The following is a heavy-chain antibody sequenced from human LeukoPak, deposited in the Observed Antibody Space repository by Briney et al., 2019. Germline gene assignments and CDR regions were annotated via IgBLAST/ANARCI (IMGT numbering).Heavy chain of an antibody. CDR2: MSGDGSST. J-gene: IGHJ4*02. CDR1: GFTFRTYG. D-gene: IGHD3-10*01. CDR3: ARALSNTVRGVGDY. V-gene: IGHV3-74*01. Sequence: PGGSLRLSCVASGFTFRTYGMSWVRQAPGKGLMWVSRMSGDGSSTNYADSVKGRFTISRDNAKNTLYLQMNSLRVEDTAVYYCARALSNTVRGVGDYWGQGTLVTVSS.